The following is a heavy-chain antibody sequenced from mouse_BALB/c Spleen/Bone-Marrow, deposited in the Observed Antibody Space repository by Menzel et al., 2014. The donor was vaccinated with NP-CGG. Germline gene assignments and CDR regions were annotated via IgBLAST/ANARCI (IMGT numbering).Heavy chain of an antibody. CDR2: ISYSGST. D-gene: IGHD2-3*01. V-gene: IGHV3-8*02. Sequence: EVKVVESGPSLVKPSQTLSLTCSVAGDSITSGYWNWIRKFPGNKLEYMGYISYSGSTYYNPSLKSRISITRDTSKTQYYLQLNSVTTEDTATYYCARYDGYSFDYWGQGTTLTVSS. CDR3: ARYDGYSFDY. CDR1: GDSITSGY. J-gene: IGHJ2*01.